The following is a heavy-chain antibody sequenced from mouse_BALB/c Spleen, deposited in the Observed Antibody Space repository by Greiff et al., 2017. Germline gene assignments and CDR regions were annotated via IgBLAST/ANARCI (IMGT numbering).Heavy chain of an antibody. CDR1: GFTFSSFG. D-gene: IGHD2-1*01. Sequence: DVKLVESGGGLVQPGGSRKLSCAASGFTFSSFGMHWVRQAPEKGLEWVAYISSGSSTIYYADTVKGRFTISRDNPKNTLFLQMTSLRSEDTAMYYCARDGNYLDYWGQGTTLTVSS. V-gene: IGHV5-17*02. J-gene: IGHJ2*01. CDR2: ISSGSSTI. CDR3: ARDGNYLDY.